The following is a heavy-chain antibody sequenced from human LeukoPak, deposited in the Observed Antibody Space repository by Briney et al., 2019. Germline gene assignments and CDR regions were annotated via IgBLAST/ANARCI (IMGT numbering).Heavy chain of an antibody. CDR1: GYSFTTYW. CDR3: ARRGIAVAGTPAEYFHH. V-gene: IGHV5-51*01. Sequence: GESLKISCKGSGYSFTTYWIGWVRQMPGKGLEWMWIIYPGDPDTRYSPSFQGQVTISADKSFSTAYLQWSSLKASDTAMYYCARRGIAVAGTPAEYFHHWGQGTLVIVSS. CDR2: IYPGDPDT. J-gene: IGHJ1*01. D-gene: IGHD6-19*01.